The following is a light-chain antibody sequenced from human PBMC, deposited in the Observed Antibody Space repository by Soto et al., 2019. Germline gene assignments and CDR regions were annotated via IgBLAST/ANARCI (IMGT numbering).Light chain of an antibody. V-gene: IGLV2-14*01. CDR3: GSYTGSIYV. J-gene: IGLJ1*01. CDR2: EVS. CDR1: SSDVGGYNY. Sequence: QSALTQPASVSGSPGQSITISCTGTSSDVGGYNYVSWYQQHPGKAPKLMIYEVSNRPSGVSNRFSGSKSGNTASLTISGLQAEDEADYYCGSYTGSIYVFGTGTQLTVL.